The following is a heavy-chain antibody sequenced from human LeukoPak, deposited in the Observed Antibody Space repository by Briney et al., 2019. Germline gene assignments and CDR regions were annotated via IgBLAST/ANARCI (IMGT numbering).Heavy chain of an antibody. CDR1: GFTFTTYW. D-gene: IGHD3-10*01. J-gene: IGHJ4*02. Sequence: PGGSLRLSCAASGFTFTTYWMSWVGQAPGKGLEWVANIKQDGTEKYYVDSVKGRFTISRDNAKNSLYLQMSSLRVEDTAVYYCAKVAKYYYGSETYYFFEHWGQGTPVTASS. CDR3: AKVAKYYYGSETYYFFEH. CDR2: IKQDGTEK. V-gene: IGHV3-7*01.